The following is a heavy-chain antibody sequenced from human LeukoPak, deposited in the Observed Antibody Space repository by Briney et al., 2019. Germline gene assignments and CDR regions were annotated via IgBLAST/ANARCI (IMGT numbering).Heavy chain of an antibody. CDR2: IYYSGST. CDR3: ARAYYGDYGEGAFDI. D-gene: IGHD4-17*01. J-gene: IGHJ3*02. Sequence: SETLSLTCAVYGGSFSGYYWSWIRQPPGKGLEWIGSIYYSGSTYYNPSLKSRVTISVDTSKNQFSLKLSSVTAADTAVYYCARAYYGDYGEGAFDIWGQGTMVTVSS. CDR1: GGSFSGYY. V-gene: IGHV4-34*01.